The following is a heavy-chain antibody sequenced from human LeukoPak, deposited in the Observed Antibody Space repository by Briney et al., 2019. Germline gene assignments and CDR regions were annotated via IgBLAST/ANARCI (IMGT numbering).Heavy chain of an antibody. J-gene: IGHJ4*02. CDR2: INHSGST. Sequence: SETLSLTCAVYGGSFSGYCWSWIRQPPGKGLEWIGEINHSGSTNYNPSLKSRVTISVDTSKNQFSLKLSSVTAADTAVYYCASRKQWLPFDYWGQGTLVTVSS. CDR1: GGSFSGYC. D-gene: IGHD6-19*01. V-gene: IGHV4-34*01. CDR3: ASRKQWLPFDY.